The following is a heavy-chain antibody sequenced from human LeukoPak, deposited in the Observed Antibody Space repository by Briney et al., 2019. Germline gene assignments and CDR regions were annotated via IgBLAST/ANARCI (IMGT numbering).Heavy chain of an antibody. V-gene: IGHV3-23*01. Sequence: GGSLRLSCAASGFTFSSYGMSWVRQAPGKGLEGVSGISGSGGSTYYADSVKGRFTISRDNSKNTLYLQMNSLRADDTAVYSCAKDPPTVMANAFHMWGQGTMVTVS. CDR3: AKDPPTVMANAFHM. J-gene: IGHJ3*02. D-gene: IGHD5-18*01. CDR1: GFTFSSYG. CDR2: ISGSGGST.